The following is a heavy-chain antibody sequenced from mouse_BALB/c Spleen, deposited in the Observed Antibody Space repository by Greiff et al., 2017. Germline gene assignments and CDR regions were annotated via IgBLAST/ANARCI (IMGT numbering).Heavy chain of an antibody. CDR2: ISSGGSYT. CDR1: GFTFSSYT. J-gene: IGHJ1*01. CDR3: TRESGSPWYFDV. D-gene: IGHD1-1*01. V-gene: IGHV5-6-4*01. Sequence: EVQRVESGGGLVKPGGSLKLSCAASGFTFSSYTMSWVRQTPEKRLEWVATISSGGSYTYYPDSVKGRFTISRDNAKNTLYLQMSSLKSEDTAMYYCTRESGSPWYFDVWGAGTTVTVSS.